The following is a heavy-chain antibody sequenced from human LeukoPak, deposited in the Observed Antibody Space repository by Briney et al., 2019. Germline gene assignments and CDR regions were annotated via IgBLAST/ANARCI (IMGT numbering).Heavy chain of an antibody. CDR3: ARTVGAHTAMVLY. Sequence: PGGSLRPSRAPSGFTLYDEGMGWVGPASGQGRGWGCGSNCHGGAACYADPVRGRFTICRDTGEKTLSLDMSSLRVEHTGLYYCARTVGAHTAMVLYGGQGTLGTVSP. J-gene: IGHJ4*02. D-gene: IGHD2-2*01. V-gene: IGHV3-20*04. CDR2: SNCHGGAA. CDR1: GFTLYDEG.